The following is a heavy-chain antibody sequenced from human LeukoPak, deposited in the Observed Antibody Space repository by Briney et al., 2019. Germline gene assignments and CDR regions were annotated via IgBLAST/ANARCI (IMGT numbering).Heavy chain of an antibody. CDR2: IYPGDSDT. J-gene: IGHJ4*02. CDR3: ARDDISGYMAY. V-gene: IGHV5-51*01. Sequence: GESLKISCKGYEYSFSSYWIGWVRQMPGKGLELMGIIYPGDSDTRYSPSFQGQVTISADKSISTAYLQWSSLKASDTAMHYCARDDISGYMAYWGQGTLVTVSS. D-gene: IGHD3-22*01. CDR1: EYSFSSYW.